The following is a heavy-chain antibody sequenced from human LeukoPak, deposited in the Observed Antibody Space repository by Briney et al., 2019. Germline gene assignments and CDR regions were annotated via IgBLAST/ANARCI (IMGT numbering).Heavy chain of an antibody. Sequence: SETLSLTCAVYGASYNAYYWSWIRQPPGKGLEWIGDLDHRGTATYNPSLKSRLTISADASKNQFSLKLYSVTDADTAVYYCAVGITILGVAASFDSWGQGNLVIVSS. V-gene: IGHV4-34*01. J-gene: IGHJ4*02. CDR2: LDHRGTA. CDR1: GASYNAYY. CDR3: AVGITILGVAASFDS. D-gene: IGHD3-3*01.